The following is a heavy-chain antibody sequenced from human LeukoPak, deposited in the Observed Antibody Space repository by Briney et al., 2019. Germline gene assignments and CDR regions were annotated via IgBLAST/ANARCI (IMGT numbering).Heavy chain of an antibody. V-gene: IGHV3-23*01. CDR1: GFTFSSYA. CDR3: AKVYNYYDSSGPGY. J-gene: IGHJ4*02. Sequence: GGSLRLSCAASGFTFSSYAMSWVRQAPGKGLEWVSAISGSGGSTNYADSVKGRFTISRDNSKNTLYLQMNSLRAEDTAVYYCAKVYNYYDSSGPGYWGQGTLVTVSS. CDR2: ISGSGGST. D-gene: IGHD3-22*01.